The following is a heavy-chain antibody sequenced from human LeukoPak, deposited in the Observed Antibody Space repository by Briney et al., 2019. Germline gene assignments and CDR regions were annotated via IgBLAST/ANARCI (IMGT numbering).Heavy chain of an antibody. V-gene: IGHV3-7*03. CDR1: GFTFRSHG. CDR3: VRKNGWDY. J-gene: IGHJ4*02. D-gene: IGHD6-19*01. Sequence: RPGGSLRLSCVGFGFTFRSHGMNWVRQAPGKGLEWVANIKTDGSQQSYVDSVRGRFTISRDNAKNSLYLQMNNLRAEDTAVYYCVRKNGWDYWGQGTLVTVSS. CDR2: IKTDGSQQ.